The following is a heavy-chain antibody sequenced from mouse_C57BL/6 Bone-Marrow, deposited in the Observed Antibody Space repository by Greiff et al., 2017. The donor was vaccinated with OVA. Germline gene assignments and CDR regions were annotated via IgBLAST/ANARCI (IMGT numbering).Heavy chain of an antibody. J-gene: IGHJ2*01. D-gene: IGHD1-1*01. V-gene: IGHV1-55*01. Sequence: VKLMESGAELVKPGASVKMSCKASGYTFTSYWITWVKQRPGQGLEWIGDIYPGSGSTNYNEKFKSKATLTVDTSSSTAYMQLSSLTSEDSAVYYCARGSYYGSSLDYWGQGTTLTVSS. CDR2: IYPGSGST. CDR3: ARGSYYGSSLDY. CDR1: GYTFTSYW.